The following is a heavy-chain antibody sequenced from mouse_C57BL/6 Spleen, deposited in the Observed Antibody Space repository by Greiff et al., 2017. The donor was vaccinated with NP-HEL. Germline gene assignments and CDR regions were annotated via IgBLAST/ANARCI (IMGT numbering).Heavy chain of an antibody. J-gene: IGHJ4*01. Sequence: QVQLQQSGPELVKPGASVKISCKASGYAFSSSWMNWVKQRPGKGLEWIGRIYPGDGDTNYNGKFKGKATLTADKSSSTAYMQLSSLTSEDSAVYFCARAYGNYDGNAMDYWGQGTSVTVSS. D-gene: IGHD2-1*01. V-gene: IGHV1-82*01. CDR3: ARAYGNYDGNAMDY. CDR1: GYAFSSSW. CDR2: IYPGDGDT.